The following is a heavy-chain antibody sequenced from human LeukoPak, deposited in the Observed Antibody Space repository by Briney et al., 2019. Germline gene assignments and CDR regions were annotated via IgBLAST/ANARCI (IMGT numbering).Heavy chain of an antibody. D-gene: IGHD4-11*01. J-gene: IGHJ4*02. CDR1: GFTFSSYW. Sequence: GGSLRLSCRASGFTFSSYWMSWVRQAPGKGLEWVANIMEDGSGKNYVDSMKGRFIISRDNAKNSLYLQLSSLRAEDTAVYYCAREVLATASAFDYWGQGTLVTVSS. CDR3: AREVLATASAFDY. CDR2: IMEDGSGK. V-gene: IGHV3-7*03.